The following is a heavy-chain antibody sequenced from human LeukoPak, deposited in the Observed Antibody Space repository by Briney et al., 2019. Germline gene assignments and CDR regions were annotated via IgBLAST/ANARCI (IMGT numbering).Heavy chain of an antibody. D-gene: IGHD6-19*01. V-gene: IGHV1-3*01. J-gene: IGHJ4*02. Sequence: ALVKVSCKASGYTFTSYAMHWVRQAPGQRLEWMGWINAGNGNTKYSQKFQGRVTITRDTSASTAYMELSSLRSEDTAVYYCARGPQNPYSSGWYGDYWGQGTLVTVSS. CDR2: INAGNGNT. CDR3: ARGPQNPYSSGWYGDY. CDR1: GYTFTSYA.